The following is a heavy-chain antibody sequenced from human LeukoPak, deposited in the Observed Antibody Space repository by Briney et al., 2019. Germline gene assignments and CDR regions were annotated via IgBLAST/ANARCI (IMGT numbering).Heavy chain of an antibody. J-gene: IGHJ1*01. Sequence: ASVKVSCKASGYTFTSYYMHWVRQAPGQGLEWMGIINPSGGSTSYAQKFQGRVTMTRDTSTSTVYMELSSLRSEDTAVYYCARESDPYYYDSSGYYRIGYFQHWGQGTLVTVSS. CDR1: GYTFTSYY. CDR2: INPSGGST. CDR3: ARESDPYYYDSSGYYRIGYFQH. V-gene: IGHV1-46*01. D-gene: IGHD3-22*01.